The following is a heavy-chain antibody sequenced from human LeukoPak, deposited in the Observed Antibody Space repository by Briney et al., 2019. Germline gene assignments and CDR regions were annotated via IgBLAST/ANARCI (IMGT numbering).Heavy chain of an antibody. CDR2: IRYDGGYK. D-gene: IGHD2-15*01. Sequence: GGSLRLSCAASGFTFSSYGMHWVRQAPGKGLEWVAFIRYDGGYKYYVDSVKGRFTISRDNSKNTLFLQMNSLRAEDTAVYFCARGSATHQYSFDYWGQGTLVTVSS. CDR1: GFTFSSYG. V-gene: IGHV3-30*02. J-gene: IGHJ4*02. CDR3: ARGSATHQYSFDY.